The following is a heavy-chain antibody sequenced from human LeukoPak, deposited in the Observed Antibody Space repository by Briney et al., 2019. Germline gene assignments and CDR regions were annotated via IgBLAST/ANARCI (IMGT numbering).Heavy chain of an antibody. CDR3: ARDGGHENIYYYYGMDV. Sequence: PGGSLRLSCAASGFTFSSYGMHWVRQAPGKGLEWVAVIWYDGSNKYYADSVKGRFTISRDNSKNTLYLQMNSQRAEDTAVYYCARDGGHENIYYYYGMDVWGQGTTVTVSS. CDR1: GFTFSSYG. J-gene: IGHJ6*02. V-gene: IGHV3-33*01. D-gene: IGHD2/OR15-2a*01. CDR2: IWYDGSNK.